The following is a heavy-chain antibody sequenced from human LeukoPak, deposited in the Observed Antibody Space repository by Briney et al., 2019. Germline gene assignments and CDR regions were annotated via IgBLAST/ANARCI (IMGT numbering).Heavy chain of an antibody. CDR3: ARGGGYSYGSFDY. D-gene: IGHD5-18*01. J-gene: IGHJ4*02. V-gene: IGHV3-74*01. Sequence: GGSLRLSCAASGIIFSNYWMHWVRQAPGKGLVRVSRINRDGSSTSYADSVKGRFTISRDNAKNTLYLQMNSLRAEDTAVYYCARGGGYSYGSFDYWGQGTLVTVSS. CDR2: INRDGSST. CDR1: GIIFSNYW.